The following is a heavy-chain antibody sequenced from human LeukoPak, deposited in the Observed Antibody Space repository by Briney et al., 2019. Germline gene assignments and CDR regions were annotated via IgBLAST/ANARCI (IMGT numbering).Heavy chain of an antibody. CDR3: ASFIRQQLVHTDSDY. J-gene: IGHJ4*02. CDR2: IKQDGSEK. CDR1: GFTFRSYW. Sequence: GGSLRLSCAASGFTFRSYWMSWVRQAPGKGLEWVANIKQDGSEKYYVDSVKGRFIISRDNAKNSLYLQMNSLRAEDTAVYYCASFIRQQLVHTDSDYWGQGTLVTVSS. V-gene: IGHV3-7*02. D-gene: IGHD6-13*01.